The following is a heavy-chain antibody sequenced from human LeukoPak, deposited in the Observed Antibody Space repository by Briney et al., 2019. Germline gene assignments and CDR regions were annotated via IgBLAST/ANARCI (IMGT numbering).Heavy chain of an antibody. CDR2: ISPYNGNT. CDR3: ARDRASGIVDY. D-gene: IGHD6-13*01. J-gene: IGHJ4*02. Sequence: ASVKVSCKASGHTFTSYVINWVRQAPGQGLEWMGWISPYNGNTNYAQKLQGTVTMTTDTSTSTAYMELRSLRSDDTAVYYCARDRASGIVDYWGQGTLVTVSS. V-gene: IGHV1-18*01. CDR1: GHTFTSYV.